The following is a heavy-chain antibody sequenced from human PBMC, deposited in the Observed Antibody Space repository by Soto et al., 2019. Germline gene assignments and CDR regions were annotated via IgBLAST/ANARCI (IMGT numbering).Heavy chain of an antibody. V-gene: IGHV1-8*01. CDR1: GYTFTSYD. J-gene: IGHJ4*02. D-gene: IGHD3-10*01. CDR3: AITHLRFGEHHY. CDR2: LNPNSGNT. Sequence: QVQLVQSGADVKKPGASVKVSCKASGYTFTSYDINWVRQATGQGLEWMGGLNPNSGNTGYAQKFQGRVTMTRNTSRSTAYMELSSLRSEETAVYYCAITHLRFGEHHYWGQGTLVTVSS.